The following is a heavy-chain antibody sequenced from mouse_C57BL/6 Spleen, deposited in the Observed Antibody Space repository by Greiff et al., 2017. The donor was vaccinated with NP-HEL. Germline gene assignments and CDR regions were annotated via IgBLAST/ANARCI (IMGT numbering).Heavy chain of an antibody. CDR1: GYTFTSYG. J-gene: IGHJ2*01. Sequence: VQLQQSGAELARPGASVKLSCKASGYTFTSYGISWVKQRTGQGLEWIGEIYPRSGNTYYNEKFKGKATLTADKSSSTAYVELRSLTSEDSAVYFCAREGITTVVEGFDDWGQGTTLTVSS. CDR2: IYPRSGNT. CDR3: AREGITTVVEGFDD. D-gene: IGHD1-1*01. V-gene: IGHV1-81*01.